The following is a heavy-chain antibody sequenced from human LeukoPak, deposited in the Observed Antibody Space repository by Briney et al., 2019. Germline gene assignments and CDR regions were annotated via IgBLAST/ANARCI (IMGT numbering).Heavy chain of an antibody. Sequence: SETLSLTCTVSGGSISSYYWSWIRQPAGKGLEWIGRIYTSGSTNYNPSLKSRVTMSVDTSKNQFSLKLSSVTAADTAVYYCARGLHSSGYYSPTEYYFDYWGQGTLVTVSS. CDR3: ARGLHSSGYYSPTEYYFDY. D-gene: IGHD3-22*01. V-gene: IGHV4-4*07. CDR2: IYTSGST. J-gene: IGHJ4*02. CDR1: GGSISSYY.